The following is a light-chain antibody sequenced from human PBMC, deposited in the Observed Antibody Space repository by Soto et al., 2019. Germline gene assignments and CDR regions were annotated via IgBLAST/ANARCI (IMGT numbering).Light chain of an antibody. CDR1: QTVYSN. J-gene: IGKJ4*01. CDR2: GAS. V-gene: IGKV3-15*01. CDR3: QQYDKWPLT. Sequence: EIVMTQSPATLSVSPGERATLSCRANQTVYSNLAWYQQKPGQAPRLLIYGASSRATGIPARFSGSGSGTEFTLAIRSLQSEDFAVYYCQQYDKWPLTFGGGTKVEIK.